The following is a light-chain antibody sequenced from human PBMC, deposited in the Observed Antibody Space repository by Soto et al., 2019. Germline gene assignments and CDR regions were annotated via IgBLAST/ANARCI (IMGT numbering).Light chain of an antibody. J-gene: IGLJ2*01. CDR2: EVT. Sequence: QSALTQPASVSGSPGQSITISCTGSSSDIGAYNFVSWYQQHPGKAPKLMIYEVTYRPSGVSSRFSGSKSGNTASLTISGLRAEDEADYYCSSYTRSSSLIFGRGTKLTVL. V-gene: IGLV2-14*01. CDR1: SSDIGAYNF. CDR3: SSYTRSSSLI.